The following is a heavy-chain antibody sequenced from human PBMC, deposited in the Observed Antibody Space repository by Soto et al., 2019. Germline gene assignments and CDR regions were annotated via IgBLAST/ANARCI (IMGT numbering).Heavy chain of an antibody. CDR3: ARTTWGYGEPLDS. D-gene: IGHD4-17*01. V-gene: IGHV3-9*01. Sequence: EVHLVESGGGVAQPGGSLRLSCATSGFTFDDYAMHWVRKAPGKGLEWVSGISWNSDNTGYADSVKGRFTISRDNAKRSLCLQMNSLRSEDTAFYFCARTTWGYGEPLDSWGQGTLVTVSS. CDR1: GFTFDDYA. J-gene: IGHJ4*02. CDR2: ISWNSDNT.